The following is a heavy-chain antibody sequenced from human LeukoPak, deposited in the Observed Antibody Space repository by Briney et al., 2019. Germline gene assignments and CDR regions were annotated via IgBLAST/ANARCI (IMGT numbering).Heavy chain of an antibody. J-gene: IGHJ6*02. Sequence: PSETLSLTCAVYGGSFSGYYWSWIRQPPGKGLEWIAEINQSGSTNYNPSLKSRVTTSVDTSKNQFSLKLSSVTAADTAVYYCARPITYYYDSSGYYSNYYYYGLDVWGQGTTVTVSS. CDR1: GGSFSGYY. D-gene: IGHD3-22*01. CDR2: INQSGST. CDR3: ARPITYYYDSSGYYSNYYYYGLDV. V-gene: IGHV4-34*01.